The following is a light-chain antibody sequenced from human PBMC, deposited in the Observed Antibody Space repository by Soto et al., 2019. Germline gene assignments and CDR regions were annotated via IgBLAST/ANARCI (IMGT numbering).Light chain of an antibody. J-gene: IGKJ2*01. V-gene: IGKV3-20*01. CDR2: AAS. CDR3: QQYGSTPPT. CDR1: QSVTSSY. Sequence: EIVLTQSPGTLSLSPGERATLSCRASQSVTSSYLAWYQRKPGQAPRLLIFAASTRATGIPDRFSGSGSGTDSTLTISRLEPEDFSLYYCQQYGSTPPTFGQGTKVDIK.